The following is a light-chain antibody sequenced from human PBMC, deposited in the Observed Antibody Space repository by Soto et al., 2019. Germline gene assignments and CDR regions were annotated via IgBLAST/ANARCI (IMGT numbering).Light chain of an antibody. Sequence: SALTQPASVSGSAGQSITISCTGTSGDIGSYNRVSWYQQHPGKAPKLIIYEVTDRPSGVSNRFSGSKSGNTASLTISGLQAEDEAEYYCSSYTNINTRACVFGTGTKVTVX. CDR3: SSYTNINTRACV. J-gene: IGLJ1*01. CDR2: EVT. CDR1: SGDIGSYNR. V-gene: IGLV2-14*01.